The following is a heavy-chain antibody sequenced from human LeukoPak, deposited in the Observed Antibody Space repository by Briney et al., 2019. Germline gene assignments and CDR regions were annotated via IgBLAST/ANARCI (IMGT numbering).Heavy chain of an antibody. J-gene: IGHJ3*02. Sequence: SETLSLTCTVSGGSISSYYWSWIRQPPGKGLEWIGYIYYSGSTNYNPSLKRRVTISVDTSKNQFSLKLSSVTAADTAVYYCARARVWYSSGWRAFDIWGQGTMVTVSS. CDR3: ARARVWYSSGWRAFDI. CDR2: IYYSGST. V-gene: IGHV4-59*01. CDR1: GGSISSYY. D-gene: IGHD6-19*01.